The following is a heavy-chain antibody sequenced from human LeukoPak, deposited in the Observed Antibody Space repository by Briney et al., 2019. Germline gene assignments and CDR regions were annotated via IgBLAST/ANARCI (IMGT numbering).Heavy chain of an antibody. CDR2: ISAYNGNT. J-gene: IGHJ4*02. CDR3: ATVGAVAGRGSYFDY. Sequence: GASVKVSCKASGYTFTSYGISWVRQAPGQGLEWMGWISAYNGNTNYAQKLQGRVTMTEDTSTDTAYMELSSLRSEDTAVYYCATVGAVAGRGSYFDYWGQGTLVTVSS. D-gene: IGHD6-19*01. V-gene: IGHV1-18*01. CDR1: GYTFTSYG.